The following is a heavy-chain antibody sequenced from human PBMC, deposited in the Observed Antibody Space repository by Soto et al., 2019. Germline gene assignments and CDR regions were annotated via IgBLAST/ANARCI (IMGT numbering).Heavy chain of an antibody. CDR2: IYHSGST. V-gene: IGHV4-30-2*01. CDR1: GGSISSGGYS. CDR3: ARGVTMVRGVIFDAFDI. J-gene: IGHJ3*02. D-gene: IGHD3-10*01. Sequence: SETLSLTCAVSGGSISSGGYSWSWIRQPPGKGLEWIGYIYHSGSTYYNPSLKSRVTISVDRSENQFSLKLSSVTAADTAVYYCARGVTMVRGVIFDAFDIWGQGTMVTVSS.